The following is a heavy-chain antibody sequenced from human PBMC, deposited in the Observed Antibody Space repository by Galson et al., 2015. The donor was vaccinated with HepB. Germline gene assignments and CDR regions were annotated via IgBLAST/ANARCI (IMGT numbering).Heavy chain of an antibody. CDR1: GFTFSSYG. D-gene: IGHD6-13*01. V-gene: IGHV3-30*03. Sequence: SLRLSCAASGFTFSSYGMHWVRQAPGKGLEWVAVISYDGSNKYYADSVKGRFTISRDNSKNTLYLQMNSLRAEDTAVYYCARLGMEQQLVPLWYFDYWGQGTLVTVSS. CDR3: ARLGMEQQLVPLWYFDY. J-gene: IGHJ4*02. CDR2: ISYDGSNK.